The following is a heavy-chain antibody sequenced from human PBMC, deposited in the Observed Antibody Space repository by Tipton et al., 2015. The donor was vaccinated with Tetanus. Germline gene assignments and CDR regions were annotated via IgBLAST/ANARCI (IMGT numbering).Heavy chain of an antibody. D-gene: IGHD5-24*01. V-gene: IGHV4-34*08. CDR2: ISHSGSS. CDR1: GFTLTTYS. J-gene: IGHJ3*01. CDR3: ARGGRDAYNNPLGAFDV. Sequence: LRLSCAASGFTLTTYSINWVRQSPGKGLEWIGEISHSGSSSYSPSLKSRVTISVDTSKNQFSLRLRSVAAADTAVYYCARGGRDAYNNPLGAFDVWGRGTTVTVSS.